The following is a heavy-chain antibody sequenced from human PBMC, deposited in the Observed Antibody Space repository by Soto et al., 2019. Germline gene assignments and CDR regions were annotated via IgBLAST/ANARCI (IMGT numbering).Heavy chain of an antibody. D-gene: IGHD2-2*01. CDR3: TVHRRVPDAFDI. CDR2: IYPGVSDI. Sequence: GESLKISCQGSRYSFTSYWIGWVRQTPGKGMEWMGIIYPGVSDIRYSTSFQGKATIPAEKSISTAYWMWRSLKASATARSYFTVHRRVPDAFDIWGQGTMVTVSS. J-gene: IGHJ3*02. CDR1: RYSFTSYW. V-gene: IGHV5-51*01.